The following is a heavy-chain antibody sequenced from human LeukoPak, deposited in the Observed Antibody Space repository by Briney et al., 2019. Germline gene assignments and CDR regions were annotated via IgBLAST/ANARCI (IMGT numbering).Heavy chain of an antibody. V-gene: IGHV3-30*19. CDR2: ISYDGSDK. Sequence: PGGSLRLSCAASGFTFSIYGMHWARQAPGKGLEWVAVISYDGSDKFYADSVKGRFTISRDSSKNTLYLQMNSLRPEDTAVYYCARARPSMWIDYWGQGTLVTVSS. D-gene: IGHD5-12*01. CDR1: GFTFSIYG. CDR3: ARARPSMWIDY. J-gene: IGHJ4*02.